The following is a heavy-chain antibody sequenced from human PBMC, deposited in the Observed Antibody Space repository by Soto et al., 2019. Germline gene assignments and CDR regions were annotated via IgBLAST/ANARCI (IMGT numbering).Heavy chain of an antibody. V-gene: IGHV3-23*01. CDR3: ASGYYGNNDYYYGMDV. D-gene: IGHD3-3*01. CDR1: GFTFSNYA. J-gene: IGHJ6*02. Sequence: EVQLLESGGGFEQPGGSLRLSCVASGFTFSNYAMSWVRQAPGKGLEWVSSINYSGGFTKYADSVTGRFTISSDNSKNTLFLQMNSLRVEDTAVYYCASGYYGNNDYYYGMDVWGQGTTVTVSS. CDR2: INYSGGFT.